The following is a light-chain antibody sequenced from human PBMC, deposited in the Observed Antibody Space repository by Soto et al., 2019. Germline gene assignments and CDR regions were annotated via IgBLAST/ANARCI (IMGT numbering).Light chain of an antibody. Sequence: AIQMTQSPSSVSASVGDRVTITCRASQGIRNELGWYQQKPGKAPKLLIYSASSLQSGVPSRFSGSGSGTDFILTISGLQPEYFATYFCLQDFTYPRTFCQGTKVDIK. CDR3: LQDFTYPRT. V-gene: IGKV1-6*01. CDR2: SAS. CDR1: QGIRNE. J-gene: IGKJ1*01.